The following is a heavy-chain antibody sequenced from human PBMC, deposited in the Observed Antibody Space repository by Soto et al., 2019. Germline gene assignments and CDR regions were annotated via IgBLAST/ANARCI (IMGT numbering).Heavy chain of an antibody. CDR2: IKSKTDGGTT. Sequence: EVQLVESGGGLVKPGGSLRLSCAASGFTFSNAWMNWVRQAPGKGLEWVGRIKSKTDGGTTDYAAPVKGRFTISRDDSNNTLYLQMNSLKAADTAVYYCTTLVGYDFWSGYFSPYYFDYWGQGTLVTVSS. CDR3: TTLVGYDFWSGYFSPYYFDY. D-gene: IGHD3-3*01. CDR1: GFTFSNAW. V-gene: IGHV3-15*07. J-gene: IGHJ4*02.